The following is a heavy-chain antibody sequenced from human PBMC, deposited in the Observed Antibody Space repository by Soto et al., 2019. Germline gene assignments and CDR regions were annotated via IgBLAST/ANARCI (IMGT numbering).Heavy chain of an antibody. V-gene: IGHV1-69*01. J-gene: IGHJ6*02. D-gene: IGHD6-19*01. Sequence: QVQLVQSGAEVKKPWSSVKVSCKASGGTFSSYAISWVRQAPGQGLEWMGGIIPIFGTANYAQKFQGRVTITADESTSTAYMELSSLSSEDTDVYYCARKKADYGMAVWGQGTTVTVSS. CDR3: ARKKADYGMAV. CDR1: GGTFSSYA. CDR2: IIPIFGTA.